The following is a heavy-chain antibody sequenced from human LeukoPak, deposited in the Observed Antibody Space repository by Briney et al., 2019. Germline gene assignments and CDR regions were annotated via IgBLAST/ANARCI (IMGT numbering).Heavy chain of an antibody. CDR1: GFSITSNH. CDR3: ARDSSSYYFDY. CDR2: IYTGGTT. V-gene: IGHV3-66*01. J-gene: IGHJ4*02. D-gene: IGHD6-6*01. Sequence: GGSLRLSCAASGFSITSNHMNWVRQAPGKGLEWVSIIYTGGTTHYADSLNDRFTISRDDSINTLYLQMNSLRAEDTAVYYCARDSSSYYFDYWGQGTLVTVSS.